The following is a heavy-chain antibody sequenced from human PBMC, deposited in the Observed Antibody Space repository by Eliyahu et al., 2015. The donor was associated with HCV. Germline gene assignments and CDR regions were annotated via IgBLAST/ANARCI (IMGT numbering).Heavy chain of an antibody. D-gene: IGHD2-8*01. CDR1: GFTFSSYW. CDR3: ARVRPPYCTNGVCTFDY. Sequence: EVQLVESGGGLVQPGGSLRLSCAASGFTFSSYWMHWVRQAPGKGLVWVSRINSDGSSTSYADSVKGRFTISRDNAKNTLYLQMNSLRAEDTAVYYCARVRPPYCTNGVCTFDYWGQGTLVTVSS. CDR2: INSDGSST. V-gene: IGHV3-74*01. J-gene: IGHJ4*02.